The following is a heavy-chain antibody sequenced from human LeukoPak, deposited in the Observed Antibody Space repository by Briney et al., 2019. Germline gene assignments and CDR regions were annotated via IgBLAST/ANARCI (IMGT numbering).Heavy chain of an antibody. Sequence: PSETLSLTCAVSIGSVSNNNWWSWVRQPPGKGLEWIGEIYHSGSTNYNPSLKSRVTISVDESKNHFSLKLSSVTAADTAVYYCARALTYYYDSSGYYYVPLFDYWGQGTLVTVSS. J-gene: IGHJ4*02. CDR1: IGSVSNNNW. V-gene: IGHV4-4*02. D-gene: IGHD3-22*01. CDR2: IYHSGST. CDR3: ARALTYYYDSSGYYYVPLFDY.